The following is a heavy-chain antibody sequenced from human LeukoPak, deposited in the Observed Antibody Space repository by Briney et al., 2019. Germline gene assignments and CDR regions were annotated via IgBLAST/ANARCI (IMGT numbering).Heavy chain of an antibody. CDR3: ATDIEWELLNY. V-gene: IGHV1-24*01. J-gene: IGHJ4*02. CDR2: FDPEDGET. Sequence: ASVKVSCKASGGTFSSYAISWVRQAPGKGLEWMGGFDPEDGETIYAQKFQGRVTMTEDTSTDTAYMELSSLRSEDTAVYYCATDIEWELLNYWGQGTLVTVSS. CDR1: GGTFSSYA. D-gene: IGHD1-26*01.